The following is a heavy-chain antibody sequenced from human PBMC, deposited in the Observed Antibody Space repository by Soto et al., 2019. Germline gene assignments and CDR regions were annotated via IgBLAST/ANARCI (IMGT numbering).Heavy chain of an antibody. J-gene: IGHJ6*02. CDR3: ARGIQYRYGMDV. CDR1: GFTFSSYW. V-gene: IGHV3-74*01. D-gene: IGHD4-4*01. Sequence: VPLVESGGGLVQPGGSLRLSCAAAGFTFSSYWMHWVRQAPGKGLVWVSRINGDGSNTFYADSVKGRFTISRDNAKNTVYLQMNSLRAEDTAVYYCARGIQYRYGMDVWGQGTTVTVSS. CDR2: INGDGSNT.